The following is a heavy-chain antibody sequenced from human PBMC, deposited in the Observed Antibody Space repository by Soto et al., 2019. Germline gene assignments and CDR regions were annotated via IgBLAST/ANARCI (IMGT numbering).Heavy chain of an antibody. Sequence: GESLKISCKGSGYSFTSYWTSWVRQMPGKGLEWMGRIDPSDSYTNYSPSFQGHVTISADKSISTAYLQWSSLKASDTAMYYCASRGYSSSSSGMDVWGQGTMVTVSS. V-gene: IGHV5-10-1*01. CDR3: ASRGYSSSSSGMDV. J-gene: IGHJ6*02. CDR1: GYSFTSYW. D-gene: IGHD6-13*01. CDR2: IDPSDSYT.